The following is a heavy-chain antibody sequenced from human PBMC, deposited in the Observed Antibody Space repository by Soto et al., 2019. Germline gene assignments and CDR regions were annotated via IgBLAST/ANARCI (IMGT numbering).Heavy chain of an antibody. J-gene: IGHJ4*02. V-gene: IGHV3-30*18. CDR2: ISYDGDND. Sequence: VQLVESGGGVVQPGRSLRLSCAASEFTFSIYGMHWVRQAPGKGLEWVAVISYDGDNDYYADSVKGRFTISRDNSKDTLYLQMNSLRPEDTAVYYCAKEGIQLWSAFDSWGQGTLVTVSS. CDR3: AKEGIQLWSAFDS. D-gene: IGHD5-18*01. CDR1: EFTFSIYG.